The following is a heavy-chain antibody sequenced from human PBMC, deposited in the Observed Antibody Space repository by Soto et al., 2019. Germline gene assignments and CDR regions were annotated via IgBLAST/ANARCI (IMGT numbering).Heavy chain of an antibody. Sequence: SETLSLTCTVSGGSVSSNDYSWGWIRQSPGKGLEWIGTIYSSEDTHYNPSLKSRVTISVDTSKNQFSLKLSSVAAADTAVYYCARMRDSSGWYSFDHWGQGTPVTVSS. CDR1: GGSVSSNDYS. J-gene: IGHJ4*02. CDR3: ARMRDSSGWYSFDH. D-gene: IGHD6-19*01. V-gene: IGHV4-39*07. CDR2: IYSSEDT.